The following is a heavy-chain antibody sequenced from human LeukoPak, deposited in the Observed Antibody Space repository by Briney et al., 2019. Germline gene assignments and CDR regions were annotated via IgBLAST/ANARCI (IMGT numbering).Heavy chain of an antibody. D-gene: IGHD5-18*01. CDR3: AKGLGGYSYGYIPLDY. J-gene: IGHJ4*02. CDR2: ISSSGDST. Sequence: GGSLRLSCAASGFTFSSYGMTWVRQAPGKGLECVSAISSSGDSTYYADSVKGRFTISRDNSKNTLYLQMNSLRAEDTAVYYCAKGLGGYSYGYIPLDYRGQGTLVTVSS. CDR1: GFTFSSYG. V-gene: IGHV3-23*01.